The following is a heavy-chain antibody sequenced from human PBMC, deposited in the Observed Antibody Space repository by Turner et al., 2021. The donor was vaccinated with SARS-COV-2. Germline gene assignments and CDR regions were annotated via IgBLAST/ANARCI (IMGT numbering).Heavy chain of an antibody. CDR2: IHSSGSN. V-gene: IGHV4-4*07. J-gene: IGHJ3*02. CDR3: VRANEVLTRAFDI. Sequence: QVQLRESGPGLVKPSETLSLTATVAGGSLSTNFWSWIRQPAGKGREWIGRIHSSGSNNYNPTLKGRVTMSIDTSKNQFSLKLSSVTAADTAVYYCVRANEVLTRAFDIWGQGTMVTVSS. D-gene: IGHD3-16*01. CDR1: GGSLSTNF.